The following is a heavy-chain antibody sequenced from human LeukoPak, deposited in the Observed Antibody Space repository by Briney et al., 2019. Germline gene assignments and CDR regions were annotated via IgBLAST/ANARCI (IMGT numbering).Heavy chain of an antibody. J-gene: IGHJ3*02. CDR2: ISASGST. CDR3: VRVGYCSGGSCYWNAFDI. D-gene: IGHD2-15*01. V-gene: IGHV4-61*02. Sequence: TSETLSLTCTVSGDSINSGSFYWSWIRQPAGKGLEWIGRISASGSTNYNPSLKSRVTMSVDTSKNQFSLKLSSVTAADTAVYYCVRVGYCSGGSCYWNAFDIWGQGTMVTVSS. CDR1: GDSINSGSFY.